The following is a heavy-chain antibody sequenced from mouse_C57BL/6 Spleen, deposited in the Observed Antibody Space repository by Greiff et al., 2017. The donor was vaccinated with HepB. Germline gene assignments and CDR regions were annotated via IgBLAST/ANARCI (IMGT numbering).Heavy chain of an antibody. CDR3: ARQKSSSFFDY. CDR2: ISGGGGNT. D-gene: IGHD1-1*01. V-gene: IGHV5-9*01. CDR1: GFTFSSYT. J-gene: IGHJ2*01. Sequence: EVQGVESGGGLVKPGGSLKLSCAASGFTFSSYTMSWVRQTPEKRLEWVATISGGGGNTYYPDSVKGRFTISRDNAKNTLYLQMSSLRSEDTALYYCARQKSSSFFDYWGQGTTLTVSS.